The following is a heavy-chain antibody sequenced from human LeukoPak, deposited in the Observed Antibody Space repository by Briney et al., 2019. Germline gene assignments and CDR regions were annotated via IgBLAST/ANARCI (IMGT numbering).Heavy chain of an antibody. J-gene: IGHJ4*02. V-gene: IGHV3-48*03. CDR2: ISDDGSTK. Sequence: GGSLRLSCVGSGITFSGFELNWVRQAPGKGLDWVSYISDDGSTKTYGDSVEGRFTISRDNAKNTLSLQMNSLRLEDTGVYYCSRRLRDWGRGILVTVSS. CDR3: SRRLRD. CDR1: GITFSGFE.